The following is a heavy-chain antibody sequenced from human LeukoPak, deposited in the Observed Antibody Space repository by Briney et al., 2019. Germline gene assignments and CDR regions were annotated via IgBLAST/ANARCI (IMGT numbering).Heavy chain of an antibody. J-gene: IGHJ5*02. D-gene: IGHD5-18*01. CDR3: ARDPNPYSYGFVTRYWFDP. CDR1: GYTFTSYY. Sequence: ASVNVSCKASGYTFTSYYMHWVRQAPGQGLEWMGIINPSGGSTSYAQKFQGRVTMTRDTSTSTVYMELSSLRSEDTAVYYCARDPNPYSYGFVTRYWFDPWGQGTLVTVSS. CDR2: INPSGGST. V-gene: IGHV1-46*01.